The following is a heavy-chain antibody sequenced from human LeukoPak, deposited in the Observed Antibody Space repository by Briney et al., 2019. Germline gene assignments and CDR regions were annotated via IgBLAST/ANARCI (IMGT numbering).Heavy chain of an antibody. V-gene: IGHV3-23*01. J-gene: IGHJ4*02. CDR3: AKDGPGYCSGGSCPLDY. Sequence: GGSLRLSCAASGFTFSSYAMSWVRQAPGKGLEWVSAISGSGGSTYYADSVKGRFTISRDNSKNTPYLQMNSLRAEDTAVYYCAKDGPGYCSGGSCPLDYWGQGTLVTVSS. D-gene: IGHD2-15*01. CDR2: ISGSGGST. CDR1: GFTFSSYA.